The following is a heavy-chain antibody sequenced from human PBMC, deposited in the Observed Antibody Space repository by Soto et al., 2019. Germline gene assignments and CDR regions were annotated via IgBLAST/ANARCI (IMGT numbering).Heavy chain of an antibody. D-gene: IGHD3-16*01. CDR3: ARHGGYYFDY. CDR2: IYQGLSV. J-gene: IGHJ4*02. Sequence: AETLSLTGAVYSGSCSGYYWSWIRQPPGKGLEWIGEIYQGLSVVYNPSDESRFTISGDSSKNQFSLKLSSVXAAETAVXYRARHGGYYFDYWGQGTLVTVSS. V-gene: IGHV4-34*01. CDR1: SGSCSGYY.